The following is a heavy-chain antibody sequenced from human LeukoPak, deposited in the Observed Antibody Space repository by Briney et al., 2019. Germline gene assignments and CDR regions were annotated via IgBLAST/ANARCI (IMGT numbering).Heavy chain of an antibody. CDR2: INNDGSIT. CDR3: ARGWNTTPRSGFDI. J-gene: IGHJ3*02. V-gene: IGHV3-74*01. CDR1: EFTISRYW. Sequence: GGSLRLSCAASEFTISRYWMHWVRQAPGKGLVWVSNINNDGSITTYADSVKGRFTISRDSVKNTLFLQMNSLGAEDTALYYRARGWNTTPRSGFDIWGLGTMVTVSS. D-gene: IGHD1/OR15-1a*01.